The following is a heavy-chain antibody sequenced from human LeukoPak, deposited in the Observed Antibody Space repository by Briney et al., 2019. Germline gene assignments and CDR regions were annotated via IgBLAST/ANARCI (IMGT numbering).Heavy chain of an antibody. J-gene: IGHJ4*02. V-gene: IGHV3-53*01. Sequence: GGSLRLSCAASGFIVSGDFMSWVRQAPGKGLEWVSVIYSDGSTYYADSVKGRFTISRDNSKNTLYLQMNSLRVEDTAIYYCAQEIRPNDYWGQGTLVTVSS. CDR2: IYSDGST. CDR3: AQEIRPNDY. CDR1: GFIVSGDF. D-gene: IGHD4-17*01.